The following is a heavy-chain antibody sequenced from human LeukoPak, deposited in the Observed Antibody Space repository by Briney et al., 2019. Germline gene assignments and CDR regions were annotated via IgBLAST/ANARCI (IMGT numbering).Heavy chain of an antibody. V-gene: IGHV3-21*01. J-gene: IGHJ3*02. Sequence: GGALRLSCAASGFTLSSYSMNWVRQAPGKGLEWVSSISSSSSYIYYADSVKGRFTISRDNAKNSLYLQMNSLRAEDTAVYYCARVGCSGGSCYHDAFGIWGQGTMVTVSS. CDR2: ISSSSSYI. CDR3: ARVGCSGGSCYHDAFGI. CDR1: GFTLSSYS. D-gene: IGHD2-15*01.